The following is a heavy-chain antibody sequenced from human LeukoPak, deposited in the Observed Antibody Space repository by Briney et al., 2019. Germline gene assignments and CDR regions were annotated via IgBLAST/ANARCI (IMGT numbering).Heavy chain of an antibody. Sequence: GGSLRLSCAASGFTFSSYAMSWVRQAPGKGLEWDSAISGSGGSTYYADSVKGRFTISRDNAKNSLYLQMNSLRAEDTAVYYCARVWAIIGFDYWGQGTLVTVSS. J-gene: IGHJ4*02. CDR1: GFTFSSYA. CDR3: ARVWAIIGFDY. CDR2: ISGSGGST. V-gene: IGHV3-23*01. D-gene: IGHD1-14*01.